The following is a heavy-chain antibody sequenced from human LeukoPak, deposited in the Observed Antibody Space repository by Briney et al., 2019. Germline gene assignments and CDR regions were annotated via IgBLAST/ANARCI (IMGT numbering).Heavy chain of an antibody. CDR3: ARHGRITSSASYFDY. CDR1: GYSFTTYW. J-gene: IGHJ4*02. D-gene: IGHD2-2*01. CDR2: IYPGDSTT. Sequence: GESLKISCKASGYSFTTYWIGWLRQMPGKGLEWMGIIYPGDSTTRYSPSFQGQVTISADKSISTAYLQWSSLKASDTAMYYCARHGRITSSASYFDYWGQGTLVTVSS. V-gene: IGHV5-51*01.